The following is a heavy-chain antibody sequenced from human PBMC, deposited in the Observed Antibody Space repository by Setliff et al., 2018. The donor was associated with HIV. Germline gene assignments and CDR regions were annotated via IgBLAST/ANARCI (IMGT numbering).Heavy chain of an antibody. Sequence: PGGSLRLSCAASGFTFSSYEMNWVRQAPGKGLEWVSYISDSGITIYYADFVKGRFTISRDNAKNSLYLQMNSLRAEDTAVYYCARRETGALYFGTFYYFGMDVWGQGTTVTVSS. CDR1: GFTFSSYE. D-gene: IGHD3-10*01. V-gene: IGHV3-48*03. J-gene: IGHJ6*02. CDR2: ISDSGITI. CDR3: ARRETGALYFGTFYYFGMDV.